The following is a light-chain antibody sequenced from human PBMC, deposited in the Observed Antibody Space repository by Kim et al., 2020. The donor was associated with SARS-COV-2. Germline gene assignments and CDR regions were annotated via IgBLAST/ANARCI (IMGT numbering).Light chain of an antibody. Sequence: QSVLTQPPSASGTPGQRVTISCSGSSSNIGSNTVNWYQQLPGTAPKLLIYSNNQRPSGVPDRFSGSKSGTSASLAISGLQSEDEADYYCAAWDDSLNGYWVFGGDTQLTVL. CDR1: SSNIGSNT. CDR2: SNN. J-gene: IGLJ3*02. CDR3: AAWDDSLNGYWV. V-gene: IGLV1-44*01.